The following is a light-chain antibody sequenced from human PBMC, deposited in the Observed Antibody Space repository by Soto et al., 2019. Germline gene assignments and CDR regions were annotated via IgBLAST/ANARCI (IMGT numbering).Light chain of an antibody. J-gene: IGKJ1*01. CDR2: DAS. Sequence: EIVLTQSPATLSLSPGERATLSCRASQSVSSSLAWYHQKPGQAPRLLIFDASNRATGIPARFSGSGSGTDFTLTISSLEPEDFAVYYCQQHGTSPWTFGQGTKVEIK. CDR3: QQHGTSPWT. V-gene: IGKV3-11*01. CDR1: QSVSSS.